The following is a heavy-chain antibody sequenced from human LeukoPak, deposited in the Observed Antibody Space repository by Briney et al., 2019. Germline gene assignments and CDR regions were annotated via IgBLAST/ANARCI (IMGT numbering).Heavy chain of an antibody. V-gene: IGHV3-11*01. D-gene: IGHD6-13*01. Sequence: GGSLRLSCAASGFTFSDYYMNWIRQALGKGLEWVSYISRGGSTTYYADSVKGRFTISRDNAKNSLYLQMNSLRAEDTAVYYCVRGVSISSSWYNDIWGQGTMVTVSS. CDR2: ISRGGSTT. CDR3: VRGVSISSSWYNDI. CDR1: GFTFSDYY. J-gene: IGHJ3*02.